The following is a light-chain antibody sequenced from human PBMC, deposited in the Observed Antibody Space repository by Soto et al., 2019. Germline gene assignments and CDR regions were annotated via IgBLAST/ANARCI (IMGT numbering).Light chain of an antibody. CDR2: GAS. V-gene: IGKV3-15*01. Sequence: ETVMTQSPATLSVSPGEGATLSCRASQSFSSNLVWYQHRPGQAPRLLIYGASTRATDIPARFSGSGSGTEFTLTISSLQSDDYEVYYCQQYNNLPRTFGAGTKVDIX. CDR3: QQYNNLPRT. CDR1: QSFSSN. J-gene: IGKJ4*01.